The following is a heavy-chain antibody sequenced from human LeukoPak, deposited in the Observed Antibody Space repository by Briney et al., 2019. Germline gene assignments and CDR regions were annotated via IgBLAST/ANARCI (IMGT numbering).Heavy chain of an antibody. CDR1: GYSFTSYW. D-gene: IGHD6-13*01. CDR2: IYPGDSDT. Sequence: GESLKISCQGSGYSFTSYWIGWVRQIPGKRLEWMGIIYPGDSDTRSSPSFQGQVTISADKSISTAYLQWSSLKASDTAMYYCARVAAAGPYYYYYGMDVWGQGTTVTVSS. J-gene: IGHJ6*02. V-gene: IGHV5-51*01. CDR3: ARVAAAGPYYYYYGMDV.